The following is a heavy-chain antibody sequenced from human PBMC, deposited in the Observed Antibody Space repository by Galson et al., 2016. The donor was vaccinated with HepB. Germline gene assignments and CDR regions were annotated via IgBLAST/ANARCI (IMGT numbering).Heavy chain of an antibody. CDR1: GDSVSSNSAT. V-gene: IGHV6-1*01. CDR2: TYYRSKWYD. CDR3: ARSQAVAGSPPYYFDY. D-gene: IGHD6-19*01. Sequence: CAISGDSVSSNSATWNWIRQSPSRGLEWLGRTYYRSKWYDDYAVSVKSRITVNPDTSKNQFSLHLNSVTPEDTAVYFCARSQAVAGSPPYYFDYWGQGTLVTVSS. J-gene: IGHJ4*02.